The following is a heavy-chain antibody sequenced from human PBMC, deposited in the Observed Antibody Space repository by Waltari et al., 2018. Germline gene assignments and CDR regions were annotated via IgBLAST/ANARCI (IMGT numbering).Heavy chain of an antibody. CDR1: GYTFTGYY. Sequence: QVQLVQSGAEVKMPGASVKVSCKASGYTFTGYYIHWVRQAPGQGLEWMGRISPASGGANYAQKFQGRVTMTRDTSSFTAYMELTGLTSDDTAVYYCARLVAVANSRNWLDPWGQGTLVTVSS. D-gene: IGHD6-19*01. CDR3: ARLVAVANSRNWLDP. J-gene: IGHJ5*02. V-gene: IGHV1-2*06. CDR2: ISPASGGA.